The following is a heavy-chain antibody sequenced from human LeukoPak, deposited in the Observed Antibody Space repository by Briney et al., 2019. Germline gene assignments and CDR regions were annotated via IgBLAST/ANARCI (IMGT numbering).Heavy chain of an antibody. CDR1: GYTFTSYG. Sequence: ASVKVSCKASGYTFTSYGISWVRQAPGQGLEWMGWISAYNGNTNYAQKLQGRVTITTDESTSTAYMELSSLRSEDTAVYYCASGVTSEGYWFDPWGQGTLVTVSS. V-gene: IGHV1-18*01. CDR3: ASGVTSEGYWFDP. CDR2: ISAYNGNT. J-gene: IGHJ5*02. D-gene: IGHD2-8*01.